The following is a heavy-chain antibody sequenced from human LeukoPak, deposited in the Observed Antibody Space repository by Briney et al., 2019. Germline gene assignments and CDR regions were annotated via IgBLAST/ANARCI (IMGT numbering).Heavy chain of an antibody. CDR2: IYYSGST. CDR3: ATQRGLKRWNDY. CDR1: GASISSGDYF. Sequence: SETLSLTCTVSGASISSGDYFWSWIRQPPGKGLEWIGYIYYSGSTYYNPSLKSRVTISVDTSKNQFSLKLSSVTAADTAVYYCATQRGLKRWNDYWGQGTLVTVSS. V-gene: IGHV4-30-4*01. D-gene: IGHD1-1*01. J-gene: IGHJ4*02.